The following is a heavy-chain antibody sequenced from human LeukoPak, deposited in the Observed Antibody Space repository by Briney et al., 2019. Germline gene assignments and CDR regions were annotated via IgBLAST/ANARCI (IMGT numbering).Heavy chain of an antibody. CDR1: GDSISSGSYY. J-gene: IGHJ4*02. CDR2: IYTSGST. CDR3: ARGYYDSSGYEL. V-gene: IGHV4-61*02. D-gene: IGHD3-22*01. Sequence: SETLSLTCTVSGDSISSGSYYWSWIRQPAGKGLERIGRIYTSGSTNYNPSLKSRVTISVDTSKNQFSLKLSSVTAADTAVYYCARGYYDSSGYELWGQGTLVTVSS.